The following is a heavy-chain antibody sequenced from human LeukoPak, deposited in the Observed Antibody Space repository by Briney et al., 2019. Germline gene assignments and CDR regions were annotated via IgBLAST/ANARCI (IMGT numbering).Heavy chain of an antibody. J-gene: IGHJ4*02. Sequence: GGSLRLSCAASGFTFSGYWMSWVRQAPGKGLEWVSYISGGSSFTYYVDSVKGRFTISRDNAKNSLYLQMNSLRAEDTAVYYCARDLGYSSGPNYWGQGTRVTASS. CDR1: GFTFSGYW. D-gene: IGHD6-19*01. V-gene: IGHV3-21*01. CDR3: ARDLGYSSGPNY. CDR2: ISGGSSFT.